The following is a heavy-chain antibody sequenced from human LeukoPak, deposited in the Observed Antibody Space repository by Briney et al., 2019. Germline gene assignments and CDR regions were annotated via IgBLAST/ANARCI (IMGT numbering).Heavy chain of an antibody. J-gene: IGHJ4*02. Sequence: CXASGFTFSDYYMSWIRQAPGKGLEWVSYISSSSSYTNYADSVKGRFTISRDNAKNSLYLQMNSLRAEDTAVYYCARDGYGSGTFDYWGQGTLVTVSS. D-gene: IGHD3-10*01. CDR3: ARDGYGSGTFDY. V-gene: IGHV3-11*06. CDR1: GFTFSDYY. CDR2: ISSSSSYT.